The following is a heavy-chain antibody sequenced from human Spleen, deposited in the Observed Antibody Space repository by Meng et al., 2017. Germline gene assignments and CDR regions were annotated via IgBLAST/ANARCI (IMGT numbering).Heavy chain of an antibody. CDR3: ARARGYRSGFDY. D-gene: IGHD5-24*01. CDR1: GFTFSSYA. Sequence: GESLKISCTASGFTFSSYAMHWIRQAPGKGLEWVSYITSSGSTIYYADSVKGRFTISRDNAKNSLYLQMSSLTAEDSAVYYCARARGYRSGFDYWGQGTLVTVSS. J-gene: IGHJ4*02. CDR2: ITSSGSTI. V-gene: IGHV3-48*03.